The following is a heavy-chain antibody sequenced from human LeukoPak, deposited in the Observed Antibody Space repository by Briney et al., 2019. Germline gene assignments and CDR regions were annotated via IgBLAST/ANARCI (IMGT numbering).Heavy chain of an antibody. CDR2: IIPILGIA. V-gene: IGHV1-69*02. Sequence: SVKVSCKASGGTFSSYTISWVRQAPGQGLEWMGRIIPILGIANCAQKFQGRVTITADRSTSTAYMELSSLRSEDTAVYYCARAGSEGYYYYYMDVWGKGTTVTVSS. CDR3: ARAGSEGYYYYYMDV. CDR1: GGTFSSYT. J-gene: IGHJ6*03. D-gene: IGHD3-10*01.